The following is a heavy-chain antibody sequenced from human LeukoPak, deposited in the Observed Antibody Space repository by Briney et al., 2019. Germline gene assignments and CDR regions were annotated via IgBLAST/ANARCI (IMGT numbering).Heavy chain of an antibody. CDR3: AKDAQGEGGLTHVDC. V-gene: IGHV3-23*01. CDR2: ISGSGIST. CDR1: GFTFSNYA. Sequence: GGSLRLSCAGSGFTFSNYAVSWVRQAPGKGLGGVSGISGSGISTYYADSVKGRFTISRDNSKTAVYLQMNSLRAEDTAVYYCAKDAQGEGGLTHVDCWGQGTLVTVSS. J-gene: IGHJ4*02. D-gene: IGHD3-16*01.